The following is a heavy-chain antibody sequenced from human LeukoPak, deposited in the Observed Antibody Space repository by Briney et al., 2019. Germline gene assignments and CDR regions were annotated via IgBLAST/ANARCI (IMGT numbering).Heavy chain of an antibody. CDR3: ARGCAEWLNLRSDWFDP. CDR1: GGTFSSYA. V-gene: IGHV1-69*01. J-gene: IGHJ5*02. CDR2: IIPIFGTA. Sequence: SVKVSCKASGGTFSSYAISWVRQAPGQGLEWMGGIIPIFGTANYAQKFQGRVTITADESTSTAYMELSSLRSEDTAVYYCARGCAEWLNLRSDWFDPWGQGTLVTVSS. D-gene: IGHD5-12*01.